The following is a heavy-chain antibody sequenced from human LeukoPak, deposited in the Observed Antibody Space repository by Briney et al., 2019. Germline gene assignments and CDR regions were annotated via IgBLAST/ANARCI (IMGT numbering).Heavy chain of an antibody. CDR3: AKRYCSGGSCSYYYYYMDV. V-gene: IGHV3-23*01. D-gene: IGHD2-15*01. Sequence: GGSLRLSYAASGFTFSSYAMSWVRQAPGKGLEWVSAISGSGGSTYYADSVKGRFTISRDNSKNTLYLQMNSLRAEDTAVYYCAKRYCSGGSCSYYYYYMDVWGKGTTVTVSS. CDR2: ISGSGGST. J-gene: IGHJ6*03. CDR1: GFTFSSYA.